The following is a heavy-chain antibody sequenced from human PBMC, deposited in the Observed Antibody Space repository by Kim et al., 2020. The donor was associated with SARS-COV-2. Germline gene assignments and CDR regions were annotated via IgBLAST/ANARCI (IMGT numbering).Heavy chain of an antibody. CDR3: ARVGYSYGELDY. D-gene: IGHD5-18*01. V-gene: IGHV3-13*02. J-gene: IGHJ4*02. Sequence: YPGSGKGRFTISRENAENALYLQVDGLRAGDTAVYYCARVGYSYGELDYWGQGTLVTVSS.